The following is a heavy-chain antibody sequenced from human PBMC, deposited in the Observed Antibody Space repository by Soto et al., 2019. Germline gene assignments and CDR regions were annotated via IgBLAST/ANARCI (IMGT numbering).Heavy chain of an antibody. CDR1: GGSFSGYY. D-gene: IGHD6-13*01. CDR2: INHSGST. Sequence: NPSETLSLTCAVYGGSFSGYYWSWIRQPSVKGLEWIGEINHSGSTNYNPSLKSRVTISVDTSKNQFSLKLSSVTAADTAVYYCAREAEYSSSYYNWFDPWGQGTLVTVSS. V-gene: IGHV4-34*01. CDR3: AREAEYSSSYYNWFDP. J-gene: IGHJ5*02.